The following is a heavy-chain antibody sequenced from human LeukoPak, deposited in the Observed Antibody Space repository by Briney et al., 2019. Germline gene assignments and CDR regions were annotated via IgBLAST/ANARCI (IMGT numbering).Heavy chain of an antibody. CDR3: ARVRIVVVPAAAQAASYYMDV. J-gene: IGHJ6*03. D-gene: IGHD2-2*01. Sequence: GGSLRLSCAPSGFTFISYIINWMRPAPGKGVEGVSYISRRSRTIHYADSVKGRFTISRDNAKNALYLQVNSLRAEDTAVYYCARVRIVVVPAAAQAASYYMDVWGKGTTVTVSS. CDR1: GFTFISYI. CDR2: ISRRSRTI. V-gene: IGHV3-48*01.